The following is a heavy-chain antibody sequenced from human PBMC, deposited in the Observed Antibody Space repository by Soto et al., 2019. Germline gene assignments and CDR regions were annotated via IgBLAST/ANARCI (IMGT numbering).Heavy chain of an antibody. CDR2: ISAYNGNT. CDR1: GYTFTSYG. CDR3: AEHSSSSGGYYYYGMDV. Sequence: VSVKVSCKGSGYTFTSYGISGARQAPGQGLEWMGWISAYNGNTNYAQKLQGRVTMTTDTSTSTAYMELRSLRSDDTAVYYCAEHSSSSGGYYYYGMDVWGQGTTVTVSS. J-gene: IGHJ6*02. D-gene: IGHD6-6*01. V-gene: IGHV1-18*01.